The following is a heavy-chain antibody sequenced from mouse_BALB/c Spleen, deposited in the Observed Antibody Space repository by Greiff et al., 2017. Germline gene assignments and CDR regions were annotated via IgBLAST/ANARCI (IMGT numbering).Heavy chain of an antibody. CDR2: IYPSDSYT. CDR3: TRRDGYYWYFDV. J-gene: IGHJ1*01. CDR1: GYTFTSYW. D-gene: IGHD2-3*01. Sequence: QVQLQQPGAELVRPGASVKLSCKASGYTFTSYWINWVKQRPGEGLEWIGNIYPSDSYTNYNQKFKDKATLTVDKSSSTAYMQLSSPTSEDSAVYYCTRRDGYYWYFDVWGAGTTVTVSS. V-gene: IGHV1-69*02.